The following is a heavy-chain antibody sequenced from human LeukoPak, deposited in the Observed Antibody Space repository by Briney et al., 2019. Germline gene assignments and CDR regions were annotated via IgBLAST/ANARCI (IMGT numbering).Heavy chain of an antibody. J-gene: IGHJ4*02. CDR2: IYHSGIT. CDR3: ARVPHAETMSGIVFYYYDY. CDR1: DYFIRNGYY. Sequence: SETLSLTCTVSDYFIRNGYYWGWIRQPPGKGLEWIGSIYHSGITYCNSSLKSRVTISIDTSKNHFSLNLASVTAADTAVYYCARVPHAETMSGIVFYYYDYWGQGALVTVSS. D-gene: IGHD5/OR15-5a*01. V-gene: IGHV4-38-2*02.